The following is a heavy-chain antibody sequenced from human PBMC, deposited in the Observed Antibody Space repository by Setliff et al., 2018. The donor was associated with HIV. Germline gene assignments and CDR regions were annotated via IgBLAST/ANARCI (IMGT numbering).Heavy chain of an antibody. J-gene: IGHJ4*02. CDR3: ARMYSGYDWSPAGARTRYFDY. V-gene: IGHV4-38-2*01. CDR1: GYSISSGYY. D-gene: IGHD5-12*01. CDR2: IYHSGST. Sequence: SGTLSLTCAVSGYSISSGYYWGWIRQPPGKGLEWIGSIYHSGSTYYNPSLKSRVTISVDTSKNQFPLKLSSVTAADTAVYYCARMYSGYDWSPAGARTRYFDYWGQGTLVTVS.